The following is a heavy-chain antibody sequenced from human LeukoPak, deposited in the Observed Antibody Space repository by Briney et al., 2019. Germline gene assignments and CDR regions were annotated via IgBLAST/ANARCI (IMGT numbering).Heavy chain of an antibody. CDR3: ARDPPGYCSGGSCYGL. CDR2: IYYSGST. Sequence: SETLSLTCTVSGGSISRYYWSWIRQPPGKGLEWIGYIYYSGSTNYNPSLKSRVTISVDTSKNQFSLKLSSVTAADTAVYYCARDPPGYCSGGSCYGLWGQGTLVTVSS. D-gene: IGHD2-15*01. CDR1: GGSISRYY. V-gene: IGHV4-59*01. J-gene: IGHJ4*02.